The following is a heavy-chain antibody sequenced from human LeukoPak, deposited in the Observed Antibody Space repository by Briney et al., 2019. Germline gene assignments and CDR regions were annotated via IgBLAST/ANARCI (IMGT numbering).Heavy chain of an antibody. V-gene: IGHV4-4*07. J-gene: IGHJ5*02. CDR2: IYTSGST. CDR3: ARGITISRFDP. CDR1: GGSISSYY. Sequence: SEPLSLTCPVSGGSISSYYWSWIRPPAGKGLEWIGRIYTSGSTNYNPSLNSRVTMSVDTSKNQFSLKLSSVTAADTAVYYCARGITISRFDPWGQGTLVTVSS. D-gene: IGHD3-3*01.